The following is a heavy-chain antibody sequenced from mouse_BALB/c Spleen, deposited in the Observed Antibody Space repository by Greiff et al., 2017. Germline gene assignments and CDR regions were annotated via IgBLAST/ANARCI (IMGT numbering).Heavy chain of an antibody. CDR3: ARSYYDYAMDY. D-gene: IGHD1-1*01. CDR1: GYTFTSYW. J-gene: IGHJ4*01. CDR2: IFPGTGTT. Sequence: QVQLKQSGAELVKPGASVKLSCKTSGYTFTSYWIQWVKQRPGQGLGWIGEIFPGTGTTYYNEKFKGKATLTIDTSSSTAYMQLSSLTSEDSAVYFCARSYYDYAMDYWGQGTSVTVSS. V-gene: IGHV1S132*01.